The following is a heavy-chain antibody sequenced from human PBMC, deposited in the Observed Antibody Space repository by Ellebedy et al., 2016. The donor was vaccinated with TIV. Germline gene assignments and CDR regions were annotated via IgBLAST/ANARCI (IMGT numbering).Heavy chain of an antibody. CDR3: ARGIAVAGTFYFDY. CDR1: GGSISTDDYY. CDR2: IFYSFIT. D-gene: IGHD6-19*01. Sequence: MPSETLSLTCTVSGGSISTDDYYWTWIRQHPGQGLVWIGYIFYSFITYYNPSLQSLVTISVDTSKNHFSLKLSSVTAADTAVYYCARGIAVAGTFYFDYWGQGTLVTVSS. V-gene: IGHV4-31*01. J-gene: IGHJ4*02.